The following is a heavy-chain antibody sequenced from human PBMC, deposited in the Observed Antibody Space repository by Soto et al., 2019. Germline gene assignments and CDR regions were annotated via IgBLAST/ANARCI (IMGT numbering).Heavy chain of an antibody. D-gene: IGHD4-17*01. CDR2: IDPSDSYT. V-gene: IGHV5-10-1*01. CDR3: ARSLKDYGDTSRLFDS. J-gene: IGHJ5*01. CDR1: GYSFTSYW. Sequence: GESLKISCKGSGYSFTSYWISWVRQMPGKGLEWMGRIDPSDSYTNYSPSFQGHVTISADKSISTAYLQWSSLKASDTAMYYCARSLKDYGDTSRLFDSWGQGTLVSVSS.